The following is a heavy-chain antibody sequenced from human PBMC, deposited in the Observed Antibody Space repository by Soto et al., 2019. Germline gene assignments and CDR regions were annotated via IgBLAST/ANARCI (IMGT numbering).Heavy chain of an antibody. CDR1: GGSISSYY. CDR3: ARGTYYYGSGSYSYFDY. Sequence: SETLSLTCTVSGGSISSYYWSWIRQPPGKGLEWIGYIYYSGSTNYNPSLKSRVTISVDTSKNRFSLKLSSVTAADTAVYYCARGTYYYGSGSYSYFDYWGQGTLVTVSS. D-gene: IGHD3-10*01. V-gene: IGHV4-59*01. CDR2: IYYSGST. J-gene: IGHJ4*02.